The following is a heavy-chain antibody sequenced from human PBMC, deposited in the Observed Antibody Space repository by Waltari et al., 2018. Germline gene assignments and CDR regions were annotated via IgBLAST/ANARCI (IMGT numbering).Heavy chain of an antibody. CDR2: IYSGGNT. CDR3: ARVKGSSPQTPLYY. D-gene: IGHD3-10*01. CDR1: GFTVSSNY. Sequence: EVQLVESGGGLIQPGGSLRLSCAASGFTVSSNYMSWVRQAPGKGLEGVSVIYSGGNTYYADSVKGRFTSSRDNSKNTLYLQMNSLRAEDTAVYYCARVKGSSPQTPLYYWGQGTLVTVSS. V-gene: IGHV3-53*01. J-gene: IGHJ4*02.